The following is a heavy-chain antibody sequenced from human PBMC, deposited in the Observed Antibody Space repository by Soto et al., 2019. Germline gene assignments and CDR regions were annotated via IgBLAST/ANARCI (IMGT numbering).Heavy chain of an antibody. V-gene: IGHV1-69*13. J-gene: IGHJ6*02. CDR2: IIPIFGTA. D-gene: IGHD3-10*01. Sequence: SVKVSCKASGGTFSSYAISWVRQAPGQGLEWMGGIIPIFGTANYAQKFQGRVTITADESTSTAYMELSSLRSEDTAVYYCARASTMVRGVIYSHYYYGMDVWGQGTTVTVSS. CDR1: GGTFSSYA. CDR3: ARASTMVRGVIYSHYYYGMDV.